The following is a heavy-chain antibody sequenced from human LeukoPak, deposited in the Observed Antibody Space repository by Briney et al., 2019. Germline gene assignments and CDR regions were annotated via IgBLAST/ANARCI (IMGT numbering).Heavy chain of an antibody. J-gene: IGHJ4*02. V-gene: IGHV3-7*01. CDR2: IKQDGSEK. CDR1: GFTFSSYW. Sequence: GGSLRLSCAASGFTFSSYWMSWVRQAPGKGLEWVANIKQDGSEKYYVDSVKGRFTISRDNSKNTLYLQMNSLRAEDTAVYYCARGAVAGTGGYFDYWGQGTLVTVSS. D-gene: IGHD6-19*01. CDR3: ARGAVAGTGGYFDY.